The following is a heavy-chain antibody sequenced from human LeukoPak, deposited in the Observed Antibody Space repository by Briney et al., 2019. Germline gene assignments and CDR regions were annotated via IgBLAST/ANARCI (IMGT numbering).Heavy chain of an antibody. Sequence: SETLSLTCTVPGGSISHYYWSWIRQSPGKGMEWIGYIYYSGTTNYNPSLKSRVTISVDTSRNQFSLQLRSVTAADTAVYYCAREDPQTTVPEGMDVWGQGTTVIVSS. CDR3: AREDPQTTVPEGMDV. CDR2: IYYSGTT. J-gene: IGHJ6*02. D-gene: IGHD4-17*01. CDR1: GGSISHYY. V-gene: IGHV4-59*01.